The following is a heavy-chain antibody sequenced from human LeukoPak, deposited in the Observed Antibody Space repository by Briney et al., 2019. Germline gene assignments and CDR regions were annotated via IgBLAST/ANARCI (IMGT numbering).Heavy chain of an antibody. CDR2: INHSGST. Sequence: SETLSLTCAVYGGSFSGYYWSWIRQPPGKGLEWIGEINHSGSTNYNPSLKSRVTISVDTSKNQFSLKLSPVTAADTAVYYCARRYDSSGYYPHFDYWGQGTLVTVSS. CDR3: ARRYDSSGYYPHFDY. D-gene: IGHD3-22*01. J-gene: IGHJ4*02. V-gene: IGHV4-34*01. CDR1: GGSFSGYY.